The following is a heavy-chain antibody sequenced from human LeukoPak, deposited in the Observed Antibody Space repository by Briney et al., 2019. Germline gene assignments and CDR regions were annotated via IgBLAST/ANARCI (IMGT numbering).Heavy chain of an antibody. CDR3: ARVRDFFDY. V-gene: IGHV3-48*03. J-gene: IGHJ4*02. CDR2: SSSSGRPI. CDR1: GFTFRSYE. D-gene: IGHD3-3*01. Sequence: GGSLRLSFSASGFTFRSYEMNWVPQAPGKGLEWLSYSSSSGRPIFYEDSVKGRFTIYRDNAKNSLYLQMNSLRVEDTAVYYCARVRDFFDYWGQGTLVTVSS.